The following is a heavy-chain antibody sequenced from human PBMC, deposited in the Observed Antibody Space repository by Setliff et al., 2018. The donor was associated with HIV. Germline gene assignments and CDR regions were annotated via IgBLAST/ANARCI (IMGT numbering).Heavy chain of an antibody. CDR1: GFTFTAYN. J-gene: IGHJ4*02. V-gene: IGHV3-23*01. CDR2: ISPNGDIT. CDR3: ANYGDY. Sequence: SGGSLRLSCAASGFTFTAYNMAWVRQAPGKGLEWISAISPNGDITYYAASVQGRFTISRGNSKNTVYLQMSSLIAEDTALYYCANYGDYWGQGTLVTVSS. D-gene: IGHD4-17*01.